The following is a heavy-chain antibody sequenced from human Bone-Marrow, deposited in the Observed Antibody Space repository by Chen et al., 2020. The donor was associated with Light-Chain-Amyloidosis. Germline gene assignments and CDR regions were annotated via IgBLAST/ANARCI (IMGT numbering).Heavy chain of an antibody. Sequence: QLQLQESGPGLVKPSETLSLTCTVSGGSISSSSYYWGWIRQPPGKGLEWIGSVYYSGSTYYNPSLKSRVTISVDTSKNQFSLMLGSVTAADTAVYYCAMPIVGATENYFDYWGQGTLVTVSS. D-gene: IGHD1-26*01. J-gene: IGHJ4*02. CDR2: VYYSGST. CDR3: AMPIVGATENYFDY. V-gene: IGHV4-39*01. CDR1: GGSISSSSYY.